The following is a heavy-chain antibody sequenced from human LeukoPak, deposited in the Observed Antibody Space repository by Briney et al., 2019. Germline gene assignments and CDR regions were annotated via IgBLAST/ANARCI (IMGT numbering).Heavy chain of an antibody. Sequence: TSETLSLTCTVSGGPTSSSSFYWGWIRQPPGKGLECIGRISYSGRTYYNPSLQSRVTISVDTSKNQFSLRLSSVTAADTAVYYCARLRAYYYDSSGYYNFDFWGQGTLVTVSS. CDR2: ISYSGRT. V-gene: IGHV4-39*01. D-gene: IGHD3-22*01. CDR1: GGPTSSSSFY. J-gene: IGHJ4*02. CDR3: ARLRAYYYDSSGYYNFDF.